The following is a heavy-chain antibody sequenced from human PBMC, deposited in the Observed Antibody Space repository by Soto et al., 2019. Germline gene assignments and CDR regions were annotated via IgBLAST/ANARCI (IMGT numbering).Heavy chain of an antibody. CDR1: GGTFSSYA. Sequence: SVKVSCKASGGTFSSYAISWVRQAPGQGLEWMGGIIPIFGTANYAQKFQGRVTITADESTSTAYMELSSLRSEDTAVYYRARRTVVTAYYYYGMDVWGQGTTVTVSS. D-gene: IGHD2-15*01. CDR3: ARRTVVTAYYYYGMDV. CDR2: IIPIFGTA. V-gene: IGHV1-69*13. J-gene: IGHJ6*02.